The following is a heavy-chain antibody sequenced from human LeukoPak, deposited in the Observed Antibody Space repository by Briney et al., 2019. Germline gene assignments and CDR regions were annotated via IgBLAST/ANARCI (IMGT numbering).Heavy chain of an antibody. V-gene: IGHV4-39*07. J-gene: IGHJ4*02. Sequence: PSETLSLTCTVSGGSISSSSYYWGWIRQPPGKGLEWIGSIYYSGSTYYNPSLKSRVTISVDTSKNQFSLKLSSVTAADTAVYYCARGSGSYSVDRYWGQGTLVTVSS. CDR2: IYYSGST. CDR1: GGSISSSSYY. D-gene: IGHD3-10*01. CDR3: ARGSGSYSVDRY.